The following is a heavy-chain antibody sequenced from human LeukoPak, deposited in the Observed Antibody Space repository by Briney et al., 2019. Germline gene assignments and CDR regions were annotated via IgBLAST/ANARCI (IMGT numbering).Heavy chain of an antibody. CDR1: GGSISSSSYY. CDR3: ARQVSDYYCYYMDV. J-gene: IGHJ6*03. V-gene: IGHV4-39*01. Sequence: SETLSLTCTVSGGSISSSSYYWGWIRQPPGEGLQWIGNIYYSGSTYYNPSLESRVTISLDTSKNYFSLKLGSVTAADTAVYYCARQVSDYYCYYMDVWGKGTAVTVSS. CDR2: IYYSGST. D-gene: IGHD5/OR15-5a*01.